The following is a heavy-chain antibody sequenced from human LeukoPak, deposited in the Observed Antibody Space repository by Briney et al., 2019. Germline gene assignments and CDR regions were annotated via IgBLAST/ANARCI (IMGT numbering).Heavy chain of an antibody. CDR2: ISSSSSYI. CDR3: ARGWVWPRSSTGLGAFDI. J-gene: IGHJ3*02. CDR1: GFTFSSYS. V-gene: IGHV3-21*01. D-gene: IGHD2-2*01. Sequence: GGSLRLSCAASGFTFSSYSMNWVRQAPGKRLEWVSSISSSSSYIYYADSVKGRFTISRDNAKNSLYLQMNSLRAEDTAVYYCARGWVWPRSSTGLGAFDIWGQGTMVTVSS.